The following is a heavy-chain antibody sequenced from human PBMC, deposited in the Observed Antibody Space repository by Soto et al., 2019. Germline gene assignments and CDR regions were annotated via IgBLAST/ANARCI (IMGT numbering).Heavy chain of an antibody. CDR3: ARYIPHNWFDA. CDR2: VADDGSA. V-gene: IGHV3-74*01. J-gene: IGHJ5*02. Sequence: QLVDSGGGLVQPGGSLRISCAASGSTVGSYWMQWVRQAPGKGLVWLSRVADDGSAVYADSVTGRFTTSRDNAKNTVYLQMNSLRGEDTAVYDCARYIPHNWFDAWGQGTLVTVSS. CDR1: GSTVGSYW. D-gene: IGHD2-21*01.